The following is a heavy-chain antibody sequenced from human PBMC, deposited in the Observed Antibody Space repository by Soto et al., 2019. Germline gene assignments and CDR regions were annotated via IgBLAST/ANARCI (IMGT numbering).Heavy chain of an antibody. J-gene: IGHJ5*02. CDR1: GFTFSAYD. D-gene: IGHD3-16*01. CDR2: IGTLHDT. CDR3: ANQASSWHGGGGWFDP. Sequence: EVQLVESGGGLVQPGGSLRLSCAASGFTFSAYDMHWVRQPTGKGLEWVSAIGTLHDTYYPDSVKGRFTISRENAKNSLFFKMNALPTGDTAVYYCANQASSWHGGGGWFDPWGQGTLVTVSS. V-gene: IGHV3-13*01.